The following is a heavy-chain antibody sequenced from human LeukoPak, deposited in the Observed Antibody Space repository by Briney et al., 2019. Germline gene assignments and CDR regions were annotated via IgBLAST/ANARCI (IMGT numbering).Heavy chain of an antibody. Sequence: GGSLRLSCAASGFTFSSYEMNWVRQAPGKGLEWVSYISSSGSTIYYADSVKGRFTISRDNAKNSLYLQMNSLSAEDTAVYYCASGFGELPLYYYYGMDVWGKGTTVTVSS. J-gene: IGHJ6*04. V-gene: IGHV3-48*03. CDR3: ASGFGELPLYYYYGMDV. D-gene: IGHD3-10*01. CDR2: ISSSGSTI. CDR1: GFTFSSYE.